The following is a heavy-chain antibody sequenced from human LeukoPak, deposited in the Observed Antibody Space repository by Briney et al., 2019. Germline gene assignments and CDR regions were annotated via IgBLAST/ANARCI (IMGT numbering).Heavy chain of an antibody. J-gene: IGHJ4*02. CDR2: ISSSTSTI. V-gene: IGHV3-48*02. Sequence: GGSLRLSCEASGFTFSSYSMNWVRQAPGKGLEWVSYISSSTSTIYYADSVKGRFTISRDNAKNSLYLQMYSLRDEDTAVYYCARRMGCSSTSCYWDFDYWGQGTLVTVSS. D-gene: IGHD2-2*01. CDR3: ARRMGCSSTSCYWDFDY. CDR1: GFTFSSYS.